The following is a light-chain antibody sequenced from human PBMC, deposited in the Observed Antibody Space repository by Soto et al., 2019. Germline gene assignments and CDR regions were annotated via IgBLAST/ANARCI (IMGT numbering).Light chain of an antibody. Sequence: EIVLTQSPGTLSLSPGEKATLSCRASQSVGDTFLSWYQQKPGLAPRLLIYGVSNRATGIPDRFSGSGSGTDFILTRSRLEPEDFALYYCGQFVSSPPRTFGQGTKVDIK. CDR3: GQFVSSPPRT. J-gene: IGKJ1*01. CDR2: GVS. CDR1: QSVGDTF. V-gene: IGKV3-20*01.